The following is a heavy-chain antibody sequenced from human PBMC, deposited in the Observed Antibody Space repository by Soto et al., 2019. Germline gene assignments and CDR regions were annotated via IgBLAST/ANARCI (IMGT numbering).Heavy chain of an antibody. CDR1: GFTFSSYG. D-gene: IGHD6-19*01. Sequence: QVQLVESGGGVVQPGRSLRLSCAASGFTFSSYGMHWVRQAPGKGLEWVAVISYDGSNKYYADSVKGRFTISRDNSKNTLYLQMNSLRAEDTAVYYCAKMKQWLGGGGAFDIWGHGTMVTVSS. CDR3: AKMKQWLGGGGAFDI. CDR2: ISYDGSNK. V-gene: IGHV3-30*18. J-gene: IGHJ3*02.